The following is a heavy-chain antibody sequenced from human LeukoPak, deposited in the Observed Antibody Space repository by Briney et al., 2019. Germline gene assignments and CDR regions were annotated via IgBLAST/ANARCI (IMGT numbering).Heavy chain of an antibody. D-gene: IGHD3-10*01. CDR3: ANARGVIGPHLFDY. J-gene: IGHJ4*02. CDR1: GFTFSSYS. V-gene: IGHV3-21*01. CDR2: TSSSSSYI. Sequence: PGGSLRLSCAASGFTFSSYSMNWVRQAPGKGLEWVSSTSSSSSYIYYADSVKGRFTISRDNAKNSLYLQMNSLRAEDTAVYYCANARGVIGPHLFDYWGQGTLVTVSS.